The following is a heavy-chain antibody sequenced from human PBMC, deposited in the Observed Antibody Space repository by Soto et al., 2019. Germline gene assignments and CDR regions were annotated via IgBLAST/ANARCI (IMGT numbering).Heavy chain of an antibody. CDR1: GFTFSDYA. D-gene: IGHD1-1*01. V-gene: IGHV3-23*01. CDR3: AKYNGDFVS. J-gene: IGHJ5*02. Sequence: GGSLRLSCAASGFTFSDYAMVWVRQAPGKGLEWVSAISDSGGRTYYADSVQGRFTISRDNSKSTVFLQMNSLRAEDTATYYCAKYNGDFVSWGQGTLVTVSS. CDR2: ISDSGGRT.